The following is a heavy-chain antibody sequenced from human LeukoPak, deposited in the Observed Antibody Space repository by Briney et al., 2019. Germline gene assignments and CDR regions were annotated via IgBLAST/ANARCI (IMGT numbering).Heavy chain of an antibody. D-gene: IGHD1-1*01. CDR3: ARDGRLGAFDI. CDR2: ISSSGSTI. J-gene: IGHJ3*02. V-gene: IGHV3-48*04. CDR1: GFTFSSYA. Sequence: GGSLRLSCAASGFTFSSYAMSWVRQAPGKGLEWVSYISSSGSTIYYADSVKGRFTISRDNAKNSLYLQMNSLRAEDTAVYYCARDGRLGAFDIWGQGTMVTVSS.